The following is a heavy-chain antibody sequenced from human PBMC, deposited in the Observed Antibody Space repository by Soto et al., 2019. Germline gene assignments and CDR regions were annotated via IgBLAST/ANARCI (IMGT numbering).Heavy chain of an antibody. V-gene: IGHV1-69*04. D-gene: IGHD3-10*01. CDR2: IIPILGVA. Sequence: GASVKVSCKASGDTFNSYAVNWVRQAPGQGLEWMGRIIPILGVANYAQKFQGRVTITADKSTSTVYMELSSLRSEDTAVYYCARDGYGSGGDAFDIWGQGTMVTVSS. CDR1: GDTFNSYA. J-gene: IGHJ3*02. CDR3: ARDGYGSGGDAFDI.